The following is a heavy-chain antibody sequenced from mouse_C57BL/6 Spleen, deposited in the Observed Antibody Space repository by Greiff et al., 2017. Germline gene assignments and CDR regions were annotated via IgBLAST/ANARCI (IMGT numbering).Heavy chain of an antibody. CDR3: ARALDYYGSSQFAY. CDR1: GYTFTDYN. D-gene: IGHD1-1*01. CDR2: ISPNNGGT. J-gene: IGHJ3*01. Sequence: EVQLQESGPELVKPGASVKIPCKASGYTFTDYNMDWVKQSHGKSLEWIGDISPNNGGTNYNQKFKGKATLTVDKSSSTAYLELRSLTSEDTAVYYCARALDYYGSSQFAYWGQGTLVTVSA. V-gene: IGHV1-18*01.